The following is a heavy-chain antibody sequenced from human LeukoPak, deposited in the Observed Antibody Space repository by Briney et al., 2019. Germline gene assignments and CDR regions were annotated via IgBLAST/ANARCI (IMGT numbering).Heavy chain of an antibody. CDR3: ARGEGTRAFDI. D-gene: IGHD1-7*01. CDR2: IKQDGSEK. CDR1: GFTFSSYW. V-gene: IGHV3-7*01. Sequence: GGSLRLSCAASGFTFSSYWMSWVRQAPGKGLEWVANIKQDGSEKYYADSVKGRFTISRDNSKNTLYLQMNSLRAEGTAVYYCARGEGTRAFDIWGQGTMVTVSS. J-gene: IGHJ3*02.